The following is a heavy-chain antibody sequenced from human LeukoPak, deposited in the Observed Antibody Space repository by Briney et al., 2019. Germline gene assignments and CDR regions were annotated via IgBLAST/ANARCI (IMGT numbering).Heavy chain of an antibody. J-gene: IGHJ4*02. CDR3: ARKRLADLGDDTSFGGTPFDS. Sequence: GRSLRLPCVASGFTFETYHMNWVRQAPGKGLEWLSGITSGASVIYYADSVKGRFTISRDDAVNSVFLQMSGLTVDDTAVYYCARKRLADLGDDTSFGGTPFDSWGQGTLVIVSS. CDR1: GFTFETYH. D-gene: IGHD3-16*01. V-gene: IGHV3-48*03. CDR2: ITSGASVI.